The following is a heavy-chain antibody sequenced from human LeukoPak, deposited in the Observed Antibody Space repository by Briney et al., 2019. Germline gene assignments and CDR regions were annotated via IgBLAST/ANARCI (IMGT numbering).Heavy chain of an antibody. CDR3: ARLAYCSNDVCYSNYYYSMDV. CDR1: GYTFSSYW. D-gene: IGHD2-8*01. J-gene: IGHJ6*03. Sequence: GESLKISCKGSGYTFSSYWIGWVRQMPGKGLEWMGIIYPDDSDTRYSPSFQGQVTISADKSISTAYLQWSSLKASATAMYYCARLAYCSNDVCYSNYYYSMDVWGKGNTVTVSS. V-gene: IGHV5-51*01. CDR2: IYPDDSDT.